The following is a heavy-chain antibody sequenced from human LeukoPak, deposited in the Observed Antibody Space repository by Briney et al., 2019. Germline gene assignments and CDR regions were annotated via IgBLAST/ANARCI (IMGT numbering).Heavy chain of an antibody. D-gene: IGHD3-10*01. CDR3: ARQDFYGSGSYYMDV. V-gene: IGHV4-39*01. CDR1: GASITDTSHF. CDR2: VYYSGTT. J-gene: IGHJ6*03. Sequence: SETLSLTCTVSGASITDTSHFWAWIRQPRGKGLDWIGRVYYSGTTSYNPSLQSRVSISVDTSKKQFSLRLSSVTAADTAVYYCARQDFYGSGSYYMDVWGKGTTVTVSS.